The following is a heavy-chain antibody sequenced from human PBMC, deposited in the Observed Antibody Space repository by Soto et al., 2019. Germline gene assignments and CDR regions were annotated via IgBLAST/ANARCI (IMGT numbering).Heavy chain of an antibody. Sequence: PSETLSLTCTVSGGSISSYYWSWIRQPPGKGLEWIGYIYYSGSTNYNPSLKSRVTISVDTSKNQFSLKLSSVTAADTAVYYCARARSYGDYDYWGQGTLVTVSS. CDR2: IYYSGST. CDR3: ARARSYGDYDY. V-gene: IGHV4-59*01. J-gene: IGHJ4*02. D-gene: IGHD4-17*01. CDR1: GGSISSYY.